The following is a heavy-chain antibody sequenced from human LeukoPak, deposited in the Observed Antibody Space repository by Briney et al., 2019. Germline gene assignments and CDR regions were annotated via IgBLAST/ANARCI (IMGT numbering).Heavy chain of an antibody. J-gene: IGHJ4*02. Sequence: ASVKVSCKASGHTFTSYYMHWVRQAPGQGLEWMGRINPSGGSTSYAQKFQGRVTMTRDTSTSTVYMELSSLRSEDTAVYYCARDLRLTSIGKTTREDYWGQGTLVTVS. D-gene: IGHD1-1*01. CDR2: INPSGGST. CDR1: GHTFTSYY. V-gene: IGHV1-46*01. CDR3: ARDLRLTSIGKTTREDY.